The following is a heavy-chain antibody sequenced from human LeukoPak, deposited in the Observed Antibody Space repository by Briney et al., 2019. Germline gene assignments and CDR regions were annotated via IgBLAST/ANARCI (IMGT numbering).Heavy chain of an antibody. Sequence: HTGGSLRLSCVASGFTFDDYAMHWVRQAPGKGLEWVSGISWSGASIGYADSVKGRFSISRDNAKNSLYLQMNSLRTEDTALYYCAKDVATFGGVIVPWYWGQGTLVTVSS. CDR2: ISWSGASI. CDR1: GFTFDDYA. V-gene: IGHV3-9*01. D-gene: IGHD3-16*02. CDR3: AKDVATFGGVIVPWY. J-gene: IGHJ4*02.